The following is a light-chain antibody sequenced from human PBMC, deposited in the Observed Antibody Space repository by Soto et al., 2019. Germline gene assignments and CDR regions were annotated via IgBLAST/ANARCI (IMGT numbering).Light chain of an antibody. CDR1: QTISSW. Sequence: DIQMTQSPSTLSGSVGDRVTITCRASQTISSWLAWYQQKPGKAPKLLIYGASNLETGVPSRFSGSGSGTDFTFTISSLQPDDFATYYCQQYNSYSITFGQGTRLEIK. V-gene: IGKV1-5*01. CDR2: GAS. CDR3: QQYNSYSIT. J-gene: IGKJ5*01.